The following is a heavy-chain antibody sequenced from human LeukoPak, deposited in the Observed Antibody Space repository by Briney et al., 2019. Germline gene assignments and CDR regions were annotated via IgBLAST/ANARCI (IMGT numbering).Heavy chain of an antibody. CDR1: GFTVSTNF. V-gene: IGHV3-66*01. CDR2: IYIDGST. CDR3: ARAVHVSGTEVAIYYFYYGLDV. J-gene: IGHJ6*02. Sequence: PGGSLRLSCAASGFTVSTNFMTWVRQAPGKGLEWVSLIYIDGSTFYSESVKDRFTVSRDNYKNTVYLQLHSLRAEDTAVYHCARAVHVSGTEVAIYYFYYGLDVWGRGTTVTISS. D-gene: IGHD1-7*01.